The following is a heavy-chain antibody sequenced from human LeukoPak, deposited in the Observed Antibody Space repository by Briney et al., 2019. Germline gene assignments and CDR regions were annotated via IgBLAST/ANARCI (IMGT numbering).Heavy chain of an antibody. CDR2: MSAYNGNT. Sequence: PSLNLSCTASGYTLTSYGISWARQAPGQGLEWMGWMSAYNGNTNYAKKLQGRVTITTDTTTSTAYMELRGLRSDDTVVYYGTGDIGNVQAGYYHNDPFDYWGQGTLVTVSS. J-gene: IGHJ4*02. V-gene: IGHV1-18*04. D-gene: IGHD3-9*01. CDR3: TGDIGNVQAGYYHNDPFDY. CDR1: GYTLTSYG.